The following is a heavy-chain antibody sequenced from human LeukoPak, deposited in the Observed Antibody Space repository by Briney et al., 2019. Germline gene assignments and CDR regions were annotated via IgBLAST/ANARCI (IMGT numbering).Heavy chain of an antibody. V-gene: IGHV3-23*01. J-gene: IGHJ4*02. CDR1: EFTFSTYS. Sequence: GGSLRLSCAASEFTFSTYSMNWVRQAPGKGLEWVSSISASGVMTYYADSVKGRFTVSRDNSKNSLYLQMSSLTAADTAVYYCAKDRSIGTYYTFDHWGQGTLVTVSS. D-gene: IGHD1-26*01. CDR3: AKDRSIGTYYTFDH. CDR2: ISASGVMT.